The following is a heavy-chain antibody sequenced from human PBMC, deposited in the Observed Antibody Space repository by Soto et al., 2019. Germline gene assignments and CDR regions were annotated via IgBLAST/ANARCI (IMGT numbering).Heavy chain of an antibody. V-gene: IGHV3-23*01. CDR1: GFTFSNYG. Sequence: EVQLLESGGALVQPGGSLRLFCAASGFTFSNYGMTWVRLAPGKGLEWVSTVTVDVATYFGNTVKGRFTMSRDISESTVYLQIDSLRAEDTAIYYCARPDRYNSRSTGWANRFDSWGQGTLVTVSS. CDR3: ARPDRYNSRSTGWANRFDS. D-gene: IGHD1-20*01. CDR2: VTVDVAT. J-gene: IGHJ4*02.